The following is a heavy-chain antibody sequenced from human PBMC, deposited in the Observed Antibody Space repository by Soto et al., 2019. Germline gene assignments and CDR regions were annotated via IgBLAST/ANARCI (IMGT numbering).Heavy chain of an antibody. D-gene: IGHD6-13*01. CDR3: ARAYRKSGYSSSCVFDS. CDR1: GGSINSGGYY. V-gene: IGHV4-31*03. J-gene: IGHJ4*02. Sequence: QVQLHESGPGLVKPSQTLSLICTVSGGSINSGGYYWSWSSKHPGKGLEWIGYIYYSGSTYYNPFVRSRVTISAGASDNPFSLKLSSVTAAYTAVSVCARAYRKSGYSSSCVFDSWGQGTLVNVSS. CDR2: IYYSGST.